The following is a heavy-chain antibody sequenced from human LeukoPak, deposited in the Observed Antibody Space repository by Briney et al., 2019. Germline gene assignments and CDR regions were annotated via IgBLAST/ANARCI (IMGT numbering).Heavy chain of an antibody. CDR3: AKAGYGHTYTPYYFDY. CDR1: GFTFSTYG. Sequence: PGGSLRVSCAASGFTFSTYGLHWVRQAPGKGLEWVAVISYDGSNKYYADSVKGRFTISRDNSKNTLYLQMNSLRAEDSAVYYCAKAGYGHTYTPYYFDYWGQGTLVTVSS. J-gene: IGHJ4*02. V-gene: IGHV3-30*18. D-gene: IGHD5-18*01. CDR2: ISYDGSNK.